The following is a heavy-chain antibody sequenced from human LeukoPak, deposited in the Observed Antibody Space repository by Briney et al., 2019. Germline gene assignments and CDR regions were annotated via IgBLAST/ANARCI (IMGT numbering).Heavy chain of an antibody. D-gene: IGHD6-13*01. CDR2: ISGSGGST. CDR1: GGSISSSSYY. J-gene: IGHJ4*02. Sequence: PSETLSLTCTVSGGSISSSSYYWGWIRQPPGKGLEWVSAISGSGGSTYYADSVKGRFTISRDNSKNTLYLQMNSLRAEDTAVYYCAKDPWRGAAGYSDYWGQGTLVTVSS. V-gene: IGHV3-23*01. CDR3: AKDPWRGAAGYSDY.